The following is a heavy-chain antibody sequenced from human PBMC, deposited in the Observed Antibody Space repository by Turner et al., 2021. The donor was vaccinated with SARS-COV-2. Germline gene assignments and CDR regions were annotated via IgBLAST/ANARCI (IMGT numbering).Heavy chain of an antibody. Sequence: QVQLVQSGAGVKKPGASVKVSCNAAVSTYASYGLSWVRQAPGQGREGMEWMRANNGNRNYAQNLQARDTMSTDTSTNTTYMELRSMSSEDTAVYDCERADGSGSYGHYYGMDVWGQGTMVTVSS. J-gene: IGHJ6*02. CDR2: MRANNGNR. CDR3: ERADGSGSYGHYYGMDV. V-gene: IGHV1-18*01. CDR1: VSTYASYG. D-gene: IGHD3-10*01.